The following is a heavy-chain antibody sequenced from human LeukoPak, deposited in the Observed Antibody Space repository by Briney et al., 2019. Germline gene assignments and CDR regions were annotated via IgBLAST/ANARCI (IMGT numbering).Heavy chain of an antibody. CDR3: AKDGQGLTYYFDY. CDR1: GFTFSSYG. Sequence: GGSLRLSCAASGFTFSSYGVHWVRQAPGEGLEWVAVISNDGSNKYYADSVKGRFTISRDNSKNTLYLQMNSLRAEDTAVYYCAKDGQGLTYYFDYWGQGTLVTVSS. D-gene: IGHD3-9*01. V-gene: IGHV3-30*18. J-gene: IGHJ4*02. CDR2: ISNDGSNK.